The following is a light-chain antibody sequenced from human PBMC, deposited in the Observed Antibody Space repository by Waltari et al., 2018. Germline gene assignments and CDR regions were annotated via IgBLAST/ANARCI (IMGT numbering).Light chain of an antibody. J-gene: IGLJ1*01. V-gene: IGLV1-40*01. CDR1: SSNIGAGHD. Sequence: QSVLTQPPPVSGAPGQRVTIPCTGSSSNIGAGHDVHWYQHLPGTAPKLLIYANNNRPSGVPDQFSGSESGTSASLAITGLQAEDEADYYCQSYDSSLSGYVFGTGTTVTVL. CDR3: QSYDSSLSGYV. CDR2: ANN.